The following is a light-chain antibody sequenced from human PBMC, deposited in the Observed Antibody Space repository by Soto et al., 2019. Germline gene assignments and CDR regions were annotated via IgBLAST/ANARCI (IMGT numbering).Light chain of an antibody. Sequence: ENVLTQSPGTLSLPPGASATLSCRAAQSVAGNYVAWYQQRPGQAPRLLIYGASTRATGIPDRFSGSGSGADFSLTITRLEPEDSAVYYCQQYGWSRTFGQGTKVDIK. J-gene: IGKJ1*01. CDR3: QQYGWSRT. CDR1: QSVAGNY. CDR2: GAS. V-gene: IGKV3-20*01.